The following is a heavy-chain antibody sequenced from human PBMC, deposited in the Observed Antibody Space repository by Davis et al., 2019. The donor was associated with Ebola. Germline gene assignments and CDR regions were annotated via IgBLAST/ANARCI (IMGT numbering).Heavy chain of an antibody. CDR3: AAGGSRGGFDV. Sequence: ASVKVSCKASGYTFTSYGISWVRQAPGQGLEWMGWINPHNGNTNYAQNVQGRVIMTSDTATTTAYMEVGSLRSDDTAVYYCAAGGSRGGFDVWGQGTMVTVS. J-gene: IGHJ3*01. CDR1: GYTFTSYG. CDR2: INPHNGNT. D-gene: IGHD1-26*01. V-gene: IGHV1-18*04.